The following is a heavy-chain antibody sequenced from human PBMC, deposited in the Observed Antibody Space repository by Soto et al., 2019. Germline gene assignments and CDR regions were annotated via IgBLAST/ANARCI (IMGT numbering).Heavy chain of an antibody. D-gene: IGHD3-9*01. Sequence: ASVKVSCKASGGTFSSYTISRVRQAPGQGLEWMGRIIPILGIANYAQKFQGRVTITADKSTSTAYMELSSLRSEDTAVYYCARDRMYYDILTGYGPFDYWGQGTLVTVSS. CDR1: GGTFSSYT. CDR3: ARDRMYYDILTGYGPFDY. CDR2: IIPILGIA. V-gene: IGHV1-69*04. J-gene: IGHJ4*02.